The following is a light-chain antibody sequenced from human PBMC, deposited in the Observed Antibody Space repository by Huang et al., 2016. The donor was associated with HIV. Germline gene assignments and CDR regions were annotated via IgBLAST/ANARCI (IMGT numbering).Light chain of an antibody. V-gene: IGKV3-15*01. CDR1: QNIDTN. CDR3: HQYNDWPPWT. Sequence: EIVMTQSPATLSVSPGERAILLCRASQNIDTNVAWYQQKPGQAPRLLIFGASTRATGISARFTGVGSETEFTLTINSVQSEDVAMYYCHQYNDWPPWTFGQGTRVEI. CDR2: GAS. J-gene: IGKJ1*01.